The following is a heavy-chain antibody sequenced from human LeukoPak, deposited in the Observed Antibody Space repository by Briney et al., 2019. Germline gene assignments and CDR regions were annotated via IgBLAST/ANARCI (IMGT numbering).Heavy chain of an antibody. J-gene: IGHJ4*02. D-gene: IGHD2-15*01. Sequence: GGSLRLSCAASGFTFSDYSMNWIRQAPGKGLEWLSFVTGSGAATYYADSVKGRFTISRDSAKKSLYLQMNSLRDEDTAVYYCATNSGGHDPRGFFDYWGQGTLVTVSS. CDR1: GFTFSDYS. V-gene: IGHV3-48*02. CDR2: VTGSGAAT. CDR3: ATNSGGHDPRGFFDY.